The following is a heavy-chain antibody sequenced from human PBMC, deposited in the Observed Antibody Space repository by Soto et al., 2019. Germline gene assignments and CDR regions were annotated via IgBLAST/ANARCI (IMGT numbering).Heavy chain of an antibody. V-gene: IGHV1-69*06. CDR1: RGTFSSYA. CDR2: IIPIFGTA. CDR3: ARDRLTTYYDFWSGYSDV. J-gene: IGHJ6*02. D-gene: IGHD3-3*01. Sequence: ASVKVSCKASRGTFSSYAISWVRQAPGQGLEWMGGIIPIFGTANYAQKFQGRVTITADKSTSTAYMELSSLRSEDTAVYYCARDRLTTYYDFWSGYSDVWGQGTTVTVAS.